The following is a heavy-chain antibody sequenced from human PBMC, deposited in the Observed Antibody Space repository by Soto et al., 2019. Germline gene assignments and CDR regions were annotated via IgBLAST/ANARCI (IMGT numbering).Heavy chain of an antibody. CDR3: ARDTSVAGRYYYYGMDV. V-gene: IGHV6-1*01. CDR2: TYYRSKWYN. Sequence: QTLSLTCAISGDSFSSNSAAWNWIRQSPSRGLEWLGRTYYRSKWYNDYAVSVKSRITINPDTSKNQFSLQLNSVTPEDTAVYYCARDTSVAGRYYYYGMDVWGQGTTVTVSS. D-gene: IGHD6-19*01. J-gene: IGHJ6*02. CDR1: GDSFSSNSAA.